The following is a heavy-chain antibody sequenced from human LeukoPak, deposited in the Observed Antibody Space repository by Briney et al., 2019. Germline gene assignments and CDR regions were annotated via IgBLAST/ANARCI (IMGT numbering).Heavy chain of an antibody. V-gene: IGHV3-48*01. D-gene: IGHD5-18*01. CDR2: ISSSSTI. Sequence: GGSLRLSCAASGFTFSSYSMNWVRQAPGKGLEWVSYISSSSTIYYADSVKGRFTISRDNAKNSLYLQMNSLRAEDTAVYYCARSTGYSYGFRGEIDYWGQGTLVTVSS. CDR1: GFTFSSYS. J-gene: IGHJ4*02. CDR3: ARSTGYSYGFRGEIDY.